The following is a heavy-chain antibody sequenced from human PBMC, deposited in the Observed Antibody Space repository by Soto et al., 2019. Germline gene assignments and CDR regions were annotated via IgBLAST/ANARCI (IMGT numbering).Heavy chain of an antibody. CDR1: GIALEDYA. J-gene: IGHJ4*02. Sequence: GGSLRLSXVASGIALEDYAMHWVRQVPGQGLEWVSGIDGSGRNTYYADSVKGRFTISRDNSKNTLSVQMNGLRVEDTALYYCAKDGGSVCSGGTCYFQAPDYWGQGTLVTVSS. V-gene: IGHV3-23*01. CDR3: AKDGGSVCSGGTCYFQAPDY. CDR2: IDGSGRNT. D-gene: IGHD2-15*01.